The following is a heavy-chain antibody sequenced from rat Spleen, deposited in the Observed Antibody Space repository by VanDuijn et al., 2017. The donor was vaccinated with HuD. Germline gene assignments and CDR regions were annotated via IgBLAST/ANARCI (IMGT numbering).Heavy chain of an antibody. Sequence: QVQLMESGPGLVQPSQTLSLTCTVSGFSLTSYHISWVRQPPGKGLEWMGAIWSGGSTDYNSALKSRLSISRDTSKNQVFLKMNGLQTDDTGTYYCTRDHGGRYFDYWGQGVMVTVSS. D-gene: IGHD1-11*01. CDR1: GFSLTSYH. CDR3: TRDHGGRYFDY. V-gene: IGHV2-43*01. CDR2: IWSGGST. J-gene: IGHJ2*01.